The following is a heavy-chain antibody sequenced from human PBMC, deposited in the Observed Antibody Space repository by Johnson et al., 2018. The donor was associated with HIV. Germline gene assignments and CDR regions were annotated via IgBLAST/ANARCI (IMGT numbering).Heavy chain of an antibody. Sequence: QMQLVESGGGLVQPGESLRLSCAASGFTFSNNAIHWVRQAPGKGLEWVAVISYDGSNKYYADSVKGRFTISRDNSKNTLYLQMNSLRAEDTAVYYCARDQFGTITTGGDGAFDIWGQGTMVTVSS. D-gene: IGHD5-24*01. CDR3: ARDQFGTITTGGDGAFDI. J-gene: IGHJ3*02. V-gene: IGHV3-30*04. CDR2: ISYDGSNK. CDR1: GFTFSNNA.